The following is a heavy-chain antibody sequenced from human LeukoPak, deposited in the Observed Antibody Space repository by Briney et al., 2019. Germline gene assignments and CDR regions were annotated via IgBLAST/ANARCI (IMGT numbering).Heavy chain of an antibody. J-gene: IGHJ6*02. D-gene: IGHD3-10*01. V-gene: IGHV3-11*01. CDR1: GFTFSDYY. CDR2: ISSSGSTI. CDR3: ASSIEVRALYYYGMDV. Sequence: GGSLRLSCAASGFTFSDYYMSWIRQAPGKGLEWVSYISSSGSTIYYADSVKGRFTISRDNAKISLYLQMNSLRAEDTAVYYCASSIEVRALYYYGMDVWGQGTTVTVSS.